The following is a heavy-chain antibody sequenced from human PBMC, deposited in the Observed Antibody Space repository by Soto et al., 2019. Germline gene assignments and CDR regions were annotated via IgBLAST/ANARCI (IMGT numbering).Heavy chain of an antibody. V-gene: IGHV4-39*01. CDR2: IDYTAKT. CDR3: ARQLGVGQGMAAAVSGFDP. D-gene: IGHD6-25*01. Sequence: SETLSLTCTVSGGSITTTTDYWGWIHQPPGKGLEWIGSIDYTAKTYYSPSLNGRVTISVDTSKNQFSLNLNSVTAADRATYYCARQLGVGQGMAAAVSGFDPWGHGTLVTVSS. CDR1: GGSITTTTDY. J-gene: IGHJ5*02.